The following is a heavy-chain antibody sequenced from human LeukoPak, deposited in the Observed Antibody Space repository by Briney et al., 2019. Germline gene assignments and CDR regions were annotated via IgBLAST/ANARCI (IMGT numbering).Heavy chain of an antibody. CDR1: GFTFDDYA. Sequence: GGSLRLSCAASGFTFDDYAMHWVRQAPGKGLEWVSLISWDGGSTYYADSVKGRFTISRDDAKNSLYLQMHSLRAEDTALYYCAKRSAAGTVGYFDYWGQGTLVTVSS. J-gene: IGHJ4*02. CDR3: AKRSAAGTVGYFDY. V-gene: IGHV3-43D*03. CDR2: ISWDGGST. D-gene: IGHD6-13*01.